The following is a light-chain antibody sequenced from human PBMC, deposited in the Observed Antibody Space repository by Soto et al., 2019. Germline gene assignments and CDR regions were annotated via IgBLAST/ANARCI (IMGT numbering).Light chain of an antibody. J-gene: IGKJ5*01. CDR3: QQYNNWPPIT. V-gene: IGKV3-15*01. CDR2: GAS. Sequence: IVMTRSPATLSVSPGDIFTLSGRTSQSVRSNSAWYQQKPGQAPRLLLYGASIRATGIPARFSGSGYGTEFTLSISSLQSEDFAVYYCQQYNNWPPITFGQGTRLE. CDR1: QSVRSN.